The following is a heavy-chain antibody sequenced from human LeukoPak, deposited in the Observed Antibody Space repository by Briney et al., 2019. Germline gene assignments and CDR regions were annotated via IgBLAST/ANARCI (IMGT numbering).Heavy chain of an antibody. J-gene: IGHJ4*02. CDR3: ARLLFDGWLHMGGFDY. V-gene: IGHV1-2*02. CDR1: GYTFTGYY. CDR2: INPNSGGT. D-gene: IGHD5-24*01. Sequence: GASVKVSCKASGYTFTGYYMHWVRQAPGQGLEWMGWINPNSGGTNYAQKFQGRVTMTRDTSISTAYMELSRLRSDDTAVYYCARLLFDGWLHMGGFDYWGQGTLVTVSS.